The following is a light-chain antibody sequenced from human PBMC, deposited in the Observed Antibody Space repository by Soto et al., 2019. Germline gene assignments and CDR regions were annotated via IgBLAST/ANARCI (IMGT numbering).Light chain of an antibody. J-gene: IGLJ1*01. CDR2: DVS. V-gene: IGLV2-14*01. CDR1: SSDVGGYNY. CDR3: SAYTISSTYV. Sequence: QSVLTQPASVSGSPGQSITISCTGTSSDVGGYNYISWYQQHPGKAPKLMIYDVSSRPSEVSNRFSGSKSGNPASLTISGLQTEDEADYYCSAYTISSTYVFGAGTKVTVL.